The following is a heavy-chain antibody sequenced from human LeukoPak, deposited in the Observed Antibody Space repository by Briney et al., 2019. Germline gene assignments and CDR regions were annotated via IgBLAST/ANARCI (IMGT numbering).Heavy chain of an antibody. J-gene: IGHJ4*02. V-gene: IGHV3-43*01. Sequence: GGSLRLSCAASGFTFDDYTMHWVRQPPGKGLEWVSLITWDGYTTYYLDSVKGRFTIPRDNRTNSLYLQMDSLRPEDTAFYYCARDGFDSWGQGTLVIVSS. CDR2: ITWDGYTT. CDR1: GFTFDDYT. CDR3: ARDGFDS.